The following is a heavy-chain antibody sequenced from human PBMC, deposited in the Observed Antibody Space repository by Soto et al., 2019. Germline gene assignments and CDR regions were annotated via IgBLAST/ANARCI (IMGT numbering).Heavy chain of an antibody. CDR3: ASDFWTGYPLFDY. CDR2: VFHRGTT. J-gene: IGHJ4*02. D-gene: IGHD3-3*01. Sequence: TSETLSLTCNVSGSSISSAYYWGWVRQPPVRGLECIGSVFHRGTTYYNPSLMSRVTISLDTSKNQFSLKLSSVTAADTAVYYCASDFWTGYPLFDYWGQGALVTVSS. CDR1: GSSISSAYY. V-gene: IGHV4-38-2*02.